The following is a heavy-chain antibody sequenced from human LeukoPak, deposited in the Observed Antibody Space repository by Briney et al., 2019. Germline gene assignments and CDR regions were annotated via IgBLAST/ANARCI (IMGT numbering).Heavy chain of an antibody. Sequence: ASVKVSCKASGYTFTSYGISWVRQAPGQGLEWMGWISAYNGNTNYAQKLQGRVTMTTDTSTSTAYMELWSLRSDDTAVYYCARDMAYCGGDCYPDAFDIWGQGTMVTVSS. V-gene: IGHV1-18*01. CDR2: ISAYNGNT. CDR1: GYTFTSYG. J-gene: IGHJ3*02. CDR3: ARDMAYCGGDCYPDAFDI. D-gene: IGHD2-21*02.